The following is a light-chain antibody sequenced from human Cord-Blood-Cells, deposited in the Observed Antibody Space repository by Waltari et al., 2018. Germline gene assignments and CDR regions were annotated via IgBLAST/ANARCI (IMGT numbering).Light chain of an antibody. CDR2: GAS. CDR1: QRVSNSY. CDR3: QEYGITLALT. V-gene: IGKV3-20*01. J-gene: IGKJ4*01. Sequence: ETVLTQSPGTLSLSPGERPTPSSRASQRVSNSYLAWYQQNPGQPTRLLIYGASRRATGIPDRFSGSGPATDFTVTISRLEPENCAVYYCQEYGITLALTSDGGTKVEIK.